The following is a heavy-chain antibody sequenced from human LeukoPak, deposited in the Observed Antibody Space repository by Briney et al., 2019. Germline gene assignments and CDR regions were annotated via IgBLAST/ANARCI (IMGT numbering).Heavy chain of an antibody. J-gene: IGHJ4*02. V-gene: IGHV4-59*01. CDR2: IYYSGST. Sequence: SETLSLTCTVSGGSISSYYWSWIRQPPGKGLEWIGYIYYSGSTNYNLSLKRRVTISVYTSKSQFSLKLNSVTAADTAVYYCAREVKVGNTDTGYYFDYWGQGILVTVSS. CDR1: GGSISSYY. D-gene: IGHD2/OR15-2a*01. CDR3: AREVKVGNTDTGYYFDY.